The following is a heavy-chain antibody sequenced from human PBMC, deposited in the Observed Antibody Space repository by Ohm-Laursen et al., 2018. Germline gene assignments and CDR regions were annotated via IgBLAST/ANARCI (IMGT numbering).Heavy chain of an antibody. CDR1: GGSISSGGYY. CDR3: ARGTGAYDLRYFDY. CDR2: IYYSGST. Sequence: SQTLSLTCTVSGGSISSGGYYWSWIRQHPGKGLEWIGYIYYSGSTYYNPSLKSRVTISIDTSKNQFSLKLNSVTAADTAVYYCARGTGAYDLRYFDYWGQGTRVTVSS. V-gene: IGHV4-31*03. D-gene: IGHD5-12*01. J-gene: IGHJ4*02.